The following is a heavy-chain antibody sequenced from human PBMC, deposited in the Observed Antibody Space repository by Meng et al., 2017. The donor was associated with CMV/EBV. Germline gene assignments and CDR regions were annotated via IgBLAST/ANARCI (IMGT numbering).Heavy chain of an antibody. CDR2: INSDGSST. CDR1: GFTFSSYW. Sequence: LRLSCAASGFTFSSYWMHWVRQAPGKGLVWVSRINSDGSSTSYADSVKGRFTISRDNAKNTLYLQMNSLRAEDTAVYYCAREISHYGINWFDPWGQGTLVTVSS. D-gene: IGHD4-11*01. V-gene: IGHV3-74*01. CDR3: AREISHYGINWFDP. J-gene: IGHJ5*02.